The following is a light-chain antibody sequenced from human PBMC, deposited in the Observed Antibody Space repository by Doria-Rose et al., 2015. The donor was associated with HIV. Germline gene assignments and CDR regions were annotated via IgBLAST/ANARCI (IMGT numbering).Light chain of an antibody. CDR1: QTVSTY. CDR3: QQTYSSPPWT. J-gene: IGKJ1*01. CDR2: AAS. Sequence: MTQSPSSLSASIGDRVTITCRASQTVSTYLNWFQQEPGKAPKLLIYAASRLRSGVPPRFSGSGSGTDFTLTISGLQPGDFATYYCQQTYSSPPWTFGQGTKVEMK. V-gene: IGKV1-39*01.